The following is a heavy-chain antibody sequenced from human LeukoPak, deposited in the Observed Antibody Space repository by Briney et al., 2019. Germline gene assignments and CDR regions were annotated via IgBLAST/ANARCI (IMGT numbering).Heavy chain of an antibody. CDR1: GYTFTSYD. D-gene: IGHD6-13*01. CDR2: MNPNSGNT. CDR3: ARGLSSSRRFDY. Sequence: ASVKVSCKASGYTFTSYDINWVRQATGQGLEWMGWMNPNSGNTGYAQKFQGRVTMTRNTSISTAYMELSSLRSEDTAMYYCARGLSSSRRFDYWGQGTLVTVSS. V-gene: IGHV1-8*01. J-gene: IGHJ4*02.